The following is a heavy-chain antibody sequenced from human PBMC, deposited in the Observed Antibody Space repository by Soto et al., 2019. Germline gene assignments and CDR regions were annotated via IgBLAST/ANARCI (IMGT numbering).Heavy chain of an antibody. D-gene: IGHD3-3*01. Sequence: SETLSLTCTVSGGSISSGGYYWSWIRQHPGKGLEWIGYIYYSGSTYYNPSLKSRVTISVDTSKNQFSLKLSSVTAADTAVYYCARVGSVIFGVVIGYFDYWGQGTLVTVSS. CDR3: ARVGSVIFGVVIGYFDY. J-gene: IGHJ4*02. V-gene: IGHV4-31*03. CDR2: IYYSGST. CDR1: GGSISSGGYY.